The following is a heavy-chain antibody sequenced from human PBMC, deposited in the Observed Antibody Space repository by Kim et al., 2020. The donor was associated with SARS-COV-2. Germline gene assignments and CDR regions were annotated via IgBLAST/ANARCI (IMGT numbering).Heavy chain of an antibody. Sequence: NDNPALKSRVTISVDTSKNQFSLKLRSVTAADTAGYYCARESYSSGCFDTWGQGTLVIVSS. V-gene: IGHV4-59*01. J-gene: IGHJ5*02. D-gene: IGHD6-19*01. CDR3: ARESYSSGCFDT.